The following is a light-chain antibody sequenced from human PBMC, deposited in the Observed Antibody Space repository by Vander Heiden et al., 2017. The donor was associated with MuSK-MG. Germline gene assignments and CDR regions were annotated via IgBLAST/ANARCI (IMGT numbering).Light chain of an antibody. Sequence: IVITQSPLSLPVPPGEPASISCRSSQSLLHSNGYNYLDWYLQKPGQTPQLLIYWGSKRAFGVPDRFSGSGSGTDFTLKSSRMKAEDVGVYYYMQSLQTSTFGQGTKVEIK. CDR2: WGS. CDR3: MQSLQTST. V-gene: IGKV2-28*01. CDR1: QSLLHSNGYNY. J-gene: IGKJ1*01.